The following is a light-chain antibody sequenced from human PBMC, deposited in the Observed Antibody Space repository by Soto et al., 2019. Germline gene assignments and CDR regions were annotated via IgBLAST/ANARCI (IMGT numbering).Light chain of an antibody. CDR1: RNVSIY. J-gene: IGKJ5*01. Sequence: EIPLTHSPSSLAASVEDRLTLTCRASRNVSIYLNWYQHKPGQGPTLLIHATSNLQIGVPSRFSGSGSGTEFTLTISSLEPEDFGTYYCQQSYKRPSFGQGTRLEI. CDR3: QQSYKRPS. CDR2: ATS. V-gene: IGKV1-39*01.